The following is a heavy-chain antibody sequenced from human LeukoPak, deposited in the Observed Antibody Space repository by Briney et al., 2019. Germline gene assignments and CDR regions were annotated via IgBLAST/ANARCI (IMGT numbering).Heavy chain of an antibody. CDR2: IKQDGNEK. CDR1: GFTFSNCW. J-gene: IGHJ3*02. V-gene: IGHV3-7*01. Sequence: PGGSLRLSCAASGFTFSNCWMNWVRQAPGKGLEWVANIKQDGNEKYYVDSVKGRFTISRDNAKNSLYLQMSSLRVEDTAVYYCAKPITVSGATDGFDIWGQGTMVTVSS. D-gene: IGHD3-3*01. CDR3: AKPITVSGATDGFDI.